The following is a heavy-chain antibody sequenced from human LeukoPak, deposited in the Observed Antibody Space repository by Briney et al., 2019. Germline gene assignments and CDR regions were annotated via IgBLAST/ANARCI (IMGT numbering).Heavy chain of an antibody. D-gene: IGHD6-13*01. J-gene: IGHJ4*02. V-gene: IGHV3-33*01. CDR2: IWYDGSNK. CDR1: GFTFSSYG. Sequence: GRSLRLSCAASGFTFSSYGMHWVRQAPGKGLEWVAVIWYDGSNKYYADSVKGRFTNSRDNSKNTLYLQMNSLRAEDTAVYYCARDGYIAAAAPVDFDYWGQGTLVTVSS. CDR3: ARDGYIAAAAPVDFDY.